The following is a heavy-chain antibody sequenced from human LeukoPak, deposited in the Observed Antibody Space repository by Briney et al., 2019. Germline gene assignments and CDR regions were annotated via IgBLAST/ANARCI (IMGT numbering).Heavy chain of an antibody. CDR1: GYSISSGYY. J-gene: IGHJ4*02. CDR2: ISGSGGST. V-gene: IGHV3-23*01. Sequence: ETLSLTCTVSGYSISSGYYWGWIRQPPGKGLEWVSAISGSGGSTYYADSVKGRFTISRDNSKNTLYLQMGSLRAEDMAVYYCARDNSGTSDYWGQGTLVTVSS. D-gene: IGHD6-25*01. CDR3: ARDNSGTSDY.